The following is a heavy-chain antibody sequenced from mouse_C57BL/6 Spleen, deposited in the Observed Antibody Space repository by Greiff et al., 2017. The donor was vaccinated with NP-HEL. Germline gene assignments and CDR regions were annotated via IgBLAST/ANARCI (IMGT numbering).Heavy chain of an antibody. Sequence: DVMLVESGGGLVQPGGSLKLSCAASGFTFSDYYMYWVRQTPEKRLEWVAYISNGGGSTYYPDTVKGRFTISRDNAKNTLYLQMSRLKSEDTAMYYCAREGDGSFDYWGQGTTLTVSS. CDR3: AREGDGSFDY. CDR2: ISNGGGST. V-gene: IGHV5-12*01. J-gene: IGHJ2*01. CDR1: GFTFSDYY. D-gene: IGHD2-3*01.